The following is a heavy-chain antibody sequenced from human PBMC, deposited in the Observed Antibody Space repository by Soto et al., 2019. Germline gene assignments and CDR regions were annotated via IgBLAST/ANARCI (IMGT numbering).Heavy chain of an antibody. CDR3: AREIPSRGAGWFDP. J-gene: IGHJ5*02. CDR2: ISSSSSTI. CDR1: GFTFSSYS. V-gene: IGHV3-48*02. Sequence: EVPLVESGGGLVQPGGSLRLSCAASGFTFSSYSMNWVRQAPGKGLEWVSYISSSSSTIYYADSVKGRFTISRDNAXNSLYLQMSSLRDEDTAVYYCAREIPSRGAGWFDPWGQGTLVTVSS. D-gene: IGHD3-10*01.